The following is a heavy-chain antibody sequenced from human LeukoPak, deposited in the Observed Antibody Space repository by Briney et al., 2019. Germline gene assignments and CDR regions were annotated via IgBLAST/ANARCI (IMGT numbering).Heavy chain of an antibody. J-gene: IGHJ4*02. D-gene: IGHD4-17*01. Sequence: PGGSLRLSCAASGFTFSSYSMNWVRQAPGKGREWVSSISSSSSYIYYADSVKGRFTISRDNAKNSLYLQMNSLRAEDTAVYYCARALGLRGTPFDYWGQGTLVTVSS. CDR1: GFTFSSYS. CDR2: ISSSSSYI. V-gene: IGHV3-21*01. CDR3: ARALGLRGTPFDY.